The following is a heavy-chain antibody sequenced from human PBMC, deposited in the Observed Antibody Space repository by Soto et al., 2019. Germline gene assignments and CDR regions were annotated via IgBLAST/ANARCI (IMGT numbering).Heavy chain of an antibody. D-gene: IGHD3-22*01. Sequence: SETLSLTCTVSGGSISSGGYYWSWIRQHPGKGLEWIGYIYYSGSTYYNPSLKSRVTISVDTSKNQFSLKLSSVTAADTAVYYCAREVADYYDSSGYYSNYFDYWGQGTLVTVSS. CDR3: AREVADYYDSSGYYSNYFDY. CDR2: IYYSGST. CDR1: GGSISSGGYY. J-gene: IGHJ4*02. V-gene: IGHV4-31*03.